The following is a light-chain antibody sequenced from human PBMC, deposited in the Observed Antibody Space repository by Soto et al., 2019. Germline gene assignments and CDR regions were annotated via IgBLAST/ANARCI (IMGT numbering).Light chain of an antibody. J-gene: IGKJ5*01. CDR1: QSVTSTY. V-gene: IGKV3D-20*02. Sequence: EIIMTQPPATLSVSPGERATLSCRASQSVTSTYLAWYQQKPGQAPRLLIYGASTRVTGIPDRFSGTGSGTDFTLTINNLEPEDFAVYYCQVRTNWSIAFGRGRRLEV. CDR2: GAS. CDR3: QVRTNWSIA.